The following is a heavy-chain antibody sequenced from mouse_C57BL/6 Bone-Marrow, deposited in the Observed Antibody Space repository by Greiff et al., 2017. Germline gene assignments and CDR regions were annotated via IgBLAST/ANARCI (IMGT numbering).Heavy chain of an antibody. J-gene: IGHJ1*03. CDR3: ARNYGSSDWYFDV. D-gene: IGHD1-1*01. Sequence: QVQLQQSGAELARPGASVKMSCKASGYTFTSYTMHWVKQRPGQGLEWIGYITPSSGYTKYNQKFKDKATLTADKSSRTAYMQLSSLTSEDSAVYYCARNYGSSDWYFDVWGTGTTVTVSS. V-gene: IGHV1-4*01. CDR2: ITPSSGYT. CDR1: GYTFTSYT.